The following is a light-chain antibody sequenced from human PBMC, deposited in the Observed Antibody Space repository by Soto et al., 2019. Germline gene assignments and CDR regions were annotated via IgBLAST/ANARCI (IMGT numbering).Light chain of an antibody. J-gene: IGKJ1*01. CDR2: AAS. CDR1: QGISSW. V-gene: IGKV1-12*01. CDR3: QQTFGSCPWT. Sequence: DTQLTQSPSSVSASLGDRVTITCRGCQGISSWLAWYQQKPGKAPKLLIYAASSLQSGVPSRFSGSGSGTDFTLTITRRQPEDVAAYYYQQTFGSCPWTFGQGTKVDIK.